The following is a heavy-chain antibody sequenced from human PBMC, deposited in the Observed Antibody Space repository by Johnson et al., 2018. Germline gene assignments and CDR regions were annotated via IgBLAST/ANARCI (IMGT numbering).Heavy chain of an antibody. V-gene: IGHV3-30*18. CDR2: LSYDGNNI. D-gene: IGHD5-24*01. CDR1: GFTFSTYG. Sequence: VQLVESWGGVVQPGGSLRLSCSASGFTFSTYGMHWVRQAPGKGLEWVTSLSYDGNNIYYADSVKGRFTISRDNAKNTLSLQMNSLRAGDTAVYYCAKDLHGYQVYYQNMDVWGLGTTVTVSS. J-gene: IGHJ6*03. CDR3: AKDLHGYQVYYQNMDV.